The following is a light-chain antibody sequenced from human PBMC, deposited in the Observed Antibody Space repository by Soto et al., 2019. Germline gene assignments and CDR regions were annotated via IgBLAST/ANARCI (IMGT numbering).Light chain of an antibody. Sequence: GDRVTITCRASQSISSWLAWYQQKPGKAPKLLIYKASSLESGVPSRFSGSGSGTEFTLTISSLQPDDFATYYCQQYNSYSGTFGQGTRWIS. CDR1: QSISSW. V-gene: IGKV1-5*03. CDR3: QQYNSYSGT. J-gene: IGKJ1*01. CDR2: KAS.